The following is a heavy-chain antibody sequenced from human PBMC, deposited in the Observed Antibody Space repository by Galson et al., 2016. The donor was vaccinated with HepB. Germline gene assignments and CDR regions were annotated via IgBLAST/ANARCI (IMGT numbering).Heavy chain of an antibody. CDR1: GYRSTNYW. D-gene: IGHD4/OR15-4a*01. CDR2: IYFGGFET. CDR3: AGATHGNTWFDY. V-gene: IGHV5-51*01. Sequence: QSGAEVKKPGESLTISCQAFGYRSTNYWIGWVRQTPGTGLEWLGLIYFGGFETRYSPSFQGRVIVSADRSINTAYLQWGSLEASDTAIYYCAGATHGNTWFDYWGQGTQVTVSS. J-gene: IGHJ4*02.